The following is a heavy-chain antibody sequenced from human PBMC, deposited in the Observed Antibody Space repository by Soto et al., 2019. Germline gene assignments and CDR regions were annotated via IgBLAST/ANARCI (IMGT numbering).Heavy chain of an antibody. CDR3: ARGWRGYTYGFDY. V-gene: IGHV4-31*03. D-gene: IGHD5-18*01. CDR2: IHYSGSTYYSGST. J-gene: IGHJ4*02. Sequence: LSLTCTVSGGSIRSGANYWNWIRQHPGKGLEWIGYIHYSGSTYYSGSTSYNPSLKGRVTVSLDTSKNQFSLKLSSVTAADTAVYYCARGWRGYTYGFDYWGQGTLVTVSS. CDR1: GGSIRSGANY.